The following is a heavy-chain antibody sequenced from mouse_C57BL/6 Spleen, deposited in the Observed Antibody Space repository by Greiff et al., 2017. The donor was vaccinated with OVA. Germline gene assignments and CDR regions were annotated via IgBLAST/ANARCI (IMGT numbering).Heavy chain of an antibody. CDR1: GYTFTSYW. Sequence: QVHVKQPGAELVRPGTSVKLSCKASGYTFTSYWMHWVKQRPGQGLEWIGVIDPSDSYTNYNQKFKGKATLTVDNSSSTAYMQLSSLTSEDSAVYYCARKGYSNDLAYWGQGTLVTVSA. V-gene: IGHV1-59*01. CDR3: ARKGYSNDLAY. D-gene: IGHD2-12*01. J-gene: IGHJ3*01. CDR2: IDPSDSYT.